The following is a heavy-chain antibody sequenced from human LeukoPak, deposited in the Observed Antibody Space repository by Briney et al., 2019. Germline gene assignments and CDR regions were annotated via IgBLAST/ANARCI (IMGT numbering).Heavy chain of an antibody. Sequence: GASVEVSCKASGYTFTSNGISWVRQAPGQGLEWMGWISAYNGNTNYEQKLQGRVTMTTDTSTSTAYMELRSLRSDDTAVYYCASLKNSYDSSGYLVTDAFDIWGQGTMVTVSS. CDR1: GYTFTSNG. J-gene: IGHJ3*02. D-gene: IGHD3-22*01. V-gene: IGHV1-18*01. CDR2: ISAYNGNT. CDR3: ASLKNSYDSSGYLVTDAFDI.